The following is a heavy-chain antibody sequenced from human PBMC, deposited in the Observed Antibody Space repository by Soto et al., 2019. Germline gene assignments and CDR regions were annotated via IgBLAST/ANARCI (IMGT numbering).Heavy chain of an antibody. J-gene: IGHJ4*02. Sequence: QVQLVESGGGVVQPGGSLRLSCVASGFIFSNFGMHWVRQAPGKGLEWVAVISSDEKMKQYADSVRGRFAISRDNSKNTLYLQMTSLRAEDTAIYYCARGLRSVLDYWGQGTLVTVSS. CDR2: ISSDEKMK. V-gene: IGHV3-33*01. CDR3: ARGLRSVLDY. CDR1: GFIFSNFG. D-gene: IGHD6-6*01.